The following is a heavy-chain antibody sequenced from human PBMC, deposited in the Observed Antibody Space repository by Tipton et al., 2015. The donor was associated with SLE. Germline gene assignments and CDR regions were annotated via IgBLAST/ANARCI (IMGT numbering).Heavy chain of an antibody. V-gene: IGHV4-59*08. Sequence: TLSLTCTVSGGSISSYYWSWIRQPPGKGLEWIGHIYYSGSTNYNPSLKSRVTISVDTSKNQFSLKLSSVTAADTAVYYCARTSQGWLDNWGPGPLVTVSS. CDR1: GGSISSYY. D-gene: IGHD6-19*01. CDR3: ARTSQGWLDN. CDR2: IYYSGST. J-gene: IGHJ4*02.